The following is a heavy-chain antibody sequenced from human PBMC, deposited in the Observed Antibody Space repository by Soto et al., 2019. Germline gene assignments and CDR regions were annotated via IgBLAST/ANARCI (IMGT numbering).Heavy chain of an antibody. CDR3: ARGHPYSSSWYDY. CDR2: ISSSGSTI. CDR1: GFTFSSYE. Sequence: GWSLRLSCAASGFTFSSYEMNWVRQAPGKGLEWVSYISSSGSTIYYADSVKGRFTISRDNAKNSLYLQMNSLRAEDTAVYYCARGHPYSSSWYDYWGQGTLVTVSS. J-gene: IGHJ4*02. D-gene: IGHD6-13*01. V-gene: IGHV3-48*03.